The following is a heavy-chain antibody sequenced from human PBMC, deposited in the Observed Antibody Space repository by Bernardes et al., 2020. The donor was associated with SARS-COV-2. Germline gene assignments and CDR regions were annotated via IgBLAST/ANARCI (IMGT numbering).Heavy chain of an antibody. D-gene: IGHD2-2*01. V-gene: IGHV3-21*01. CDR2: ISSSSSYI. CDR3: ARVICPCSSTSCYCPYYYYMDV. J-gene: IGHJ6*03. Sequence: GGSLRLSCAASGFTFSSYSMNWVRQAPGKGLEWVSSISSSSSYIYYADSVKGRFTISRDNAKNSLYLQMNSLRAEDTAVYYCARVICPCSSTSCYCPYYYYMDVWGKGTTVTVSS. CDR1: GFTFSSYS.